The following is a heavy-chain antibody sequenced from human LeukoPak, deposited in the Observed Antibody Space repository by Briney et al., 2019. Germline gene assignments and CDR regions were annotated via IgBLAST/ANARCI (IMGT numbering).Heavy chain of an antibody. CDR1: GGSISSYY. V-gene: IGHV4-59*08. Sequence: SETLSLTCTVSGGSISSYYWSWIRQPPGKGLEWIGYIYYSGSTNYNPSLKSRVTISVDTSKNQFSLKLSSVTAADTAVYYCARHASCSSTSCYVDYWGQGTLVTVSS. J-gene: IGHJ4*02. CDR3: ARHASCSSTSCYVDY. CDR2: IYYSGST. D-gene: IGHD2-2*01.